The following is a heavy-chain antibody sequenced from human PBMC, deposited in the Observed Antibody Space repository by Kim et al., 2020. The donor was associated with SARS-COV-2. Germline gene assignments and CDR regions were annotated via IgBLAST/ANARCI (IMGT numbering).Heavy chain of an antibody. CDR3: ARGNSGWFDP. CDR2: IYYSGST. CDR1: GGSISSYY. J-gene: IGHJ5*02. V-gene: IGHV4-59*01. D-gene: IGHD7-27*01. Sequence: SETLSLTCTVSGGSISSYYWSWIRQPPGKGLEWIGYIYYSGSTNYNPSLKSRVTISVDTSKNQFSLKLSSVTAADTAVYYCARGNSGWFDPWGQGTLVTVSS.